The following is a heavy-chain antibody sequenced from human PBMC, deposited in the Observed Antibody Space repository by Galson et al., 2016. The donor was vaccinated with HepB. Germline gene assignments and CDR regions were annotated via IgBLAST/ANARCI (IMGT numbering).Heavy chain of an antibody. V-gene: IGHV3-30-3*01. D-gene: IGHD3-10*01. J-gene: IGHJ6*04. CDR1: GFTFSSYA. Sequence: SLRLSCADSGFTFSSYAMHWVRQAPGKGLEWVAVISYDGSNKYYADSVKGRFTISRDNSKNTLYLQMNSLRAEDTAMYYCARDLRGQGGVWGKGTTVTVSS. CDR3: ARDLRGQGGV. CDR2: ISYDGSNK.